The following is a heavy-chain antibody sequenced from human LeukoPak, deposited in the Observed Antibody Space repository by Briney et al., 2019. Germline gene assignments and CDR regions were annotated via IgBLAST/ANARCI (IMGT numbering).Heavy chain of an antibody. CDR3: VREGSSGWSLGH. CDR2: IYHSGST. CDR1: GGSISSGNW. D-gene: IGHD6-19*01. J-gene: IGHJ4*02. V-gene: IGHV4-4*02. Sequence: SETLSLTCAVSGGSISSGNWWSWVRQPPGKGLEWIGEIYHSGSTNYNPSLKSRVTISVDKSKNQFSLKLSSVTAADTAVYYCVREGSSGWSLGHWGQGTLVTVSS.